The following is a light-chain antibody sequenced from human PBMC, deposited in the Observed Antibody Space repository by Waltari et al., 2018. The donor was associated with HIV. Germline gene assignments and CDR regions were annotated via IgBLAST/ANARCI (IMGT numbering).Light chain of an antibody. CDR3: QQWRSTVFT. V-gene: IGKV3-20*01. CDR2: GAS. Sequence: EIVLTQSPGTLSLSPGERATLSCRASQSVSSTYLAWYQQKPGQAPRLLIYGASSRATGIPDRFSGSGSGTDFTLTISRLEPEDFAVYYCQQWRSTVFTFGPGIKVDIK. J-gene: IGKJ3*01. CDR1: QSVSSTY.